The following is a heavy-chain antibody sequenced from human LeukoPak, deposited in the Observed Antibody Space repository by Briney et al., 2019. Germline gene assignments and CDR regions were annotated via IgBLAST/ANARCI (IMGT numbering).Heavy chain of an antibody. Sequence: GGSLRLSCAASGISFNNYWMHWVRQAPGKGLVWVSRVNSDGSSTVYADSVKGRFTISRDNARTTVYLQMSSLRLDDSATYYCATGLGHYYDYWGQGSLITVSS. V-gene: IGHV3-74*01. CDR1: GISFNNYW. CDR2: VNSDGSST. CDR3: ATGLGHYYDY. D-gene: IGHD3-22*01. J-gene: IGHJ4*02.